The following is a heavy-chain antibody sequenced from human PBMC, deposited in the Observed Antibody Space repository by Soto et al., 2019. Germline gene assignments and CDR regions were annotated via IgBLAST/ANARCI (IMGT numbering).Heavy chain of an antibody. Sequence: PSETLSLTCAVYGGSFSGYYWSWIRQPPGKGLEWMGEINHSGSTNYNPSLKSRVTVSVDTSKNQFSLKLSSVTAADTAVYYCARDRGYRGSYYGMDVWGQGTTVTVSS. CDR1: GGSFSGYY. V-gene: IGHV4-34*01. D-gene: IGHD3-10*01. CDR2: INHSGST. CDR3: ARDRGYRGSYYGMDV. J-gene: IGHJ6*02.